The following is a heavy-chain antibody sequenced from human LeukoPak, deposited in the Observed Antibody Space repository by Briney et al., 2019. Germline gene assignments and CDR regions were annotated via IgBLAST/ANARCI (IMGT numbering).Heavy chain of an antibody. CDR3: ARVACKTSCSNGVYLDY. J-gene: IGHJ4*02. V-gene: IGHV3-30*01. D-gene: IGHD2-2*01. CDR2: LSYDGSDN. Sequence: GGSLRLSCAASGFTFSSYEMHWVRQAPGKGLEWVALLSYDGSDNYYADSVKGRFTISRDNSKNTLYLQMTSLRAEDTAVYYCARVACKTSCSNGVYLDYWGQGTPVTVSS. CDR1: GFTFSSYE.